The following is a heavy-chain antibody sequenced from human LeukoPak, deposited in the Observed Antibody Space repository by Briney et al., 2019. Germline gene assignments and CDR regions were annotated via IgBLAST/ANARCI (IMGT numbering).Heavy chain of an antibody. D-gene: IGHD5-24*01. J-gene: IGHJ6*03. CDR2: ISSASNTI. V-gene: IGHV3-48*01. CDR3: ARESDGMYYYYYYMDD. CDR1: GFPFNNAW. Sequence: PGGSLRLSCAASGFPFNNAWMNWVRQAPGKGLEWISYISSASNTIYYADSVKGRFTISRDNAKNSLYLQMNSLRAEDTAVYYCARESDGMYYYYYYMDDWGKGTTVTVSS.